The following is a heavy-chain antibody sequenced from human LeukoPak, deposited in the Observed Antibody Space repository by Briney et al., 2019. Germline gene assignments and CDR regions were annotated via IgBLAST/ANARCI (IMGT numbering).Heavy chain of an antibody. CDR1: GGSISSISYY. V-gene: IGHV4-39*01. CDR3: ASRLGSGMDV. CDR2: IYYSGST. D-gene: IGHD3-3*01. Sequence: PSETLSLTCTVSGGSISSISYYWGWIRQPPGKGLEWIGSIYYSGSTYYNPSLKSRVTISVDTSKNQFSLKLSSVPAANTAVYYCASRLGSGMDVWGQGTTGTVSS. J-gene: IGHJ6*02.